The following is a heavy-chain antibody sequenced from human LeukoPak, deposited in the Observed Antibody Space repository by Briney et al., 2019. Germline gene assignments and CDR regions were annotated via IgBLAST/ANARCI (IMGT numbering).Heavy chain of an antibody. CDR3: AKDGDSSGYYHQFDY. Sequence: GGSLRLSCAASGFTFSSYVMSWVRQAPGKGLEWVSAISGSGGSTYYADSVKGRFTISRDNSKNTLYLQMNSLRAEDTAVYYCAKDGDSSGYYHQFDYWGQGSLVTVSS. CDR1: GFTFSSYV. CDR2: ISGSGGST. J-gene: IGHJ4*02. V-gene: IGHV3-23*01. D-gene: IGHD3-22*01.